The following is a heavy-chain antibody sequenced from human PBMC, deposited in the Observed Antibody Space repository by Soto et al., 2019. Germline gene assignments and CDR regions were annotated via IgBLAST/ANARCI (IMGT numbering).Heavy chain of an antibody. CDR3: AGAVESRYFDY. J-gene: IGHJ4*02. V-gene: IGHV4-31*03. D-gene: IGHD2-15*01. CDR1: GGSIGRSGYY. Sequence: SETLSLTCTVSGGSIGRSGYYWSWIRQHPGKGLEWIAYIYYNGNTYYTPSLKSRLTISRDTSKNQFSLNLSSVTAADTAVYFCAGAVESRYFDYWGQGTLVTVSS. CDR2: IYYNGNT.